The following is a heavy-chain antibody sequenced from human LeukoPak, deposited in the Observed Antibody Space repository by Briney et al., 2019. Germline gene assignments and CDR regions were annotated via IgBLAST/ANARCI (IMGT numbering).Heavy chain of an antibody. J-gene: IGHJ5*02. CDR2: IYTSGST. Sequence: SETLSLTCAVYGGSFSGYYWSWIRQPAGKGLEWIGRIYTSGSTNYNPSLKSRVTISVDTSKNQFSLKLSSVTAADTAVYYCARDKYTYCGGDCYSWWFDPWGQGTLVTVSS. CDR1: GGSFSGYY. CDR3: ARDKYTYCGGDCYSWWFDP. V-gene: IGHV4-4*07. D-gene: IGHD2-21*02.